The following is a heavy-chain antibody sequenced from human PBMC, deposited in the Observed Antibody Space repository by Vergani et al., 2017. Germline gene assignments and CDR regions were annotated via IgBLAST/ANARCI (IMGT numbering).Heavy chain of an antibody. V-gene: IGHV3-23*01. CDR2: LTGGAGST. CDR3: VRGARNYENFFDS. D-gene: IGHD1-7*01. Sequence: EVQLLESGGSLKQPGGSVRLSCAASGFTFSTYAMHWVRQAPGKGLEWVSALTGGAGSTYYADSFKGRFIISRDNSRDTLYLQMNSLRPEDTATYYCVRGARNYENFFDSWGKGTLVTVSS. CDR1: GFTFSTYA. J-gene: IGHJ4*02.